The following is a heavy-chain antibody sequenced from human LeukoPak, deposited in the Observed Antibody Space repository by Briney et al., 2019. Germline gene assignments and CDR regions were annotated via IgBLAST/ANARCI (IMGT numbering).Heavy chain of an antibody. Sequence: SETLSLTCTVSGGSISSYYWSWIRQPPGKGLEWIGYIHYSGSTNYNPSLKSRVTISVDTSKNQFSLKLSSVTAADTAVYYCARHDGQWLVMGAFDIWGQGTMVTVSS. CDR1: GGSISSYY. CDR3: ARHDGQWLVMGAFDI. CDR2: IHYSGST. D-gene: IGHD6-19*01. V-gene: IGHV4-59*08. J-gene: IGHJ3*02.